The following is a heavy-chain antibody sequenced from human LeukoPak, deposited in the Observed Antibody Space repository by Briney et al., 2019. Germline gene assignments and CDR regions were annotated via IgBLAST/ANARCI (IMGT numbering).Heavy chain of an antibody. CDR1: GGTLSSHA. CDR2: IIPIFGTA. CDR3: ARAPIWGGMVTYYYMDV. D-gene: IGHD3-16*01. J-gene: IGHJ6*03. V-gene: IGHV1-69*13. Sequence: SVKVSCKASGGTLSSHAISWVRQAPGQGLEWMGGIIPIFGTANYAQKFQGRVTITADESTSTAYMELSSPRSEDTAVYYCARAPIWGGMVTYYYMDVWGKGTTVTISS.